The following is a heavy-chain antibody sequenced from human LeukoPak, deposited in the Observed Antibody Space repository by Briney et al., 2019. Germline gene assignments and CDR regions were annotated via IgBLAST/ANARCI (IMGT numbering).Heavy chain of an antibody. D-gene: IGHD3-3*01. CDR2: ISYDGGNK. CDR3: ARVLTYYDFWSGLY. Sequence: PTGGSLRLSCAASGFTFSSYAMHWVRQAPGKGLEWVAVISYDGGNKYYADSVKGRFTISRDNSKNTLYLQMNSLRAEDTAVYYCARVLTYYDFWSGLYWGQGTLVTVSS. V-gene: IGHV3-30*04. CDR1: GFTFSSYA. J-gene: IGHJ4*02.